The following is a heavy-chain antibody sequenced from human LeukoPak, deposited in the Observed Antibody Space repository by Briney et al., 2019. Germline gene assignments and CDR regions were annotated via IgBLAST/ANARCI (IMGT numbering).Heavy chain of an antibody. CDR1: GFTFIDYD. D-gene: IGHD6-19*01. V-gene: IGHV3-13*01. Sequence: GGSLRLSCAASGFTFIDYDMHWVRQVIGKGLEWVSAIGIRGDTHYSGSVKGRFTISRENAESSLYLQMNSLRTEDTAVYYCARGGIQVSGIDEFDYWGQGTLVTVSS. CDR3: ARGGIQVSGIDEFDY. J-gene: IGHJ4*02. CDR2: IGIRGDT.